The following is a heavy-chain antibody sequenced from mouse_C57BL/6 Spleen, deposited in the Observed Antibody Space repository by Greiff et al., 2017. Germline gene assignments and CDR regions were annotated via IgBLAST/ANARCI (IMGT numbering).Heavy chain of an antibody. CDR1: GFTFSDYG. CDR2: ISSGSSTI. CDR3: ARFYDYEYWYFDV. D-gene: IGHD2-4*01. V-gene: IGHV5-17*01. J-gene: IGHJ1*03. Sequence: EVQVVESGGGLVKPGGSLKLSCAASGFTFSDYGMHWVRQAPEKGLEWVAYISSGSSTIYYADTVKGRFTISRDNAKNTLFLQMTSLRSEDTAMYYCARFYDYEYWYFDVWGTGTTVTVSS.